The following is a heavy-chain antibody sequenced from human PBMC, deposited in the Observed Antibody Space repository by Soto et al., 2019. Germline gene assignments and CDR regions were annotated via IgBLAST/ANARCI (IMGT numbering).Heavy chain of an antibody. D-gene: IGHD2-15*01. CDR1: GGTFSSYA. CDR3: ARGYCSGGSCYDFGY. V-gene: IGHV1-69*13. J-gene: IGHJ4*02. Sequence: SVKVSCKASGGTFSSYAISWVRQAPGQGLEWMGGIIPIFGTANYAQKFQGRVTITADESTSTAYMELSSLRSEDTAVYYCARGYCSGGSCYDFGYWGQGTLVTDSS. CDR2: IIPIFGTA.